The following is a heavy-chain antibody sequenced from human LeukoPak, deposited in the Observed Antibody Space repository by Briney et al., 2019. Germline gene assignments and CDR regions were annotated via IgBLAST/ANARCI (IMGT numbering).Heavy chain of an antibody. J-gene: IGHJ4*02. CDR1: GLTFSNYN. D-gene: IGHD3-22*01. CDR2: IGSGGSRTI. Sequence: PGGSLRLSCAASGLTFSNYNMNWVRQAPGKGWEWVSYIGSGGSRTIYYADPVKGRFTVSRDNAKNSLYLQMNSLRAEDTAVYYCARGGVVTITTLDYWGQGTLVTVSS. V-gene: IGHV3-48*04. CDR3: ARGGVVTITTLDY.